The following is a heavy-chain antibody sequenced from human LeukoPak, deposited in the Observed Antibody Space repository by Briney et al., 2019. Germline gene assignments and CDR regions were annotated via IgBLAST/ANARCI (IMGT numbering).Heavy chain of an antibody. V-gene: IGHV1-69*04. CDR1: GGTFSSYA. J-gene: IGHJ4*02. Sequence: GASVKVSCKASGGTFSSYAISWVRQAPGQGLEWMGRIIPILGIANYAQKFQGRVTITADKSTSTAYMELSSLRSEDTAVYYCAREFDDSSSWPHFDYWGQGTLVTVSS. CDR2: IIPILGIA. D-gene: IGHD3-22*01. CDR3: AREFDDSSSWPHFDY.